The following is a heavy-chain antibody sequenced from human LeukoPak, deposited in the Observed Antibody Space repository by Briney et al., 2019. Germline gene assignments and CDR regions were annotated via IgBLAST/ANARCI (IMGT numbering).Heavy chain of an antibody. CDR1: GGTFSSYA. Sequence: SVKVSCKASGGTFSSYAISWVRQAPGQGLEWMGGIIPIFGTANYAQKFQGRVTITADESTSTAYMELSRLRSDDTAVYYCARDSSEWLALYYFDYWGQGTLVTVSS. J-gene: IGHJ4*02. D-gene: IGHD3-3*01. CDR2: IIPIFGTA. CDR3: ARDSSEWLALYYFDY. V-gene: IGHV1-69*01.